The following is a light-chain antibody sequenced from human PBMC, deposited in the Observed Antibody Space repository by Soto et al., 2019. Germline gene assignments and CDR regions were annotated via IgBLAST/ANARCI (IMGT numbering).Light chain of an antibody. CDR2: AAS. CDR1: QGIRND. J-gene: IGKJ3*01. CDR3: LQKYFYPFT. Sequence: IQMTQSPSSLSASVGDRVTITCLASQGIRNDLDWFQQKPGKAPKLLIYAASNLQSGVPARFSGSGSGTDFTLTISSLQPEDFDTYYCLQKYFYPFTFGPGTKVDIK. V-gene: IGKV1-6*01.